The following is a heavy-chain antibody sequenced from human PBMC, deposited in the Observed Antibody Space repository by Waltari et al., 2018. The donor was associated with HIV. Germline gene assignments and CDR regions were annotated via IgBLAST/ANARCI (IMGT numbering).Heavy chain of an antibody. CDR1: GFSFSNYW. D-gene: IGHD3-10*01. CDR3: ARDGATFRYGAGNYHL. J-gene: IGHJ5*02. CDR2: IKQYESEK. Sequence: DVQLEESGGGLVQPGGSLRLSCAASGFSFSNYWMTWVRQVPGRGQEWWANIKQYESEKKYVDSVEGRFIISRDNAKNSLYLQMHSLRVEDTAIYYCARDGATFRYGAGNYHLWGQGTLVTVSS. V-gene: IGHV3-7*01.